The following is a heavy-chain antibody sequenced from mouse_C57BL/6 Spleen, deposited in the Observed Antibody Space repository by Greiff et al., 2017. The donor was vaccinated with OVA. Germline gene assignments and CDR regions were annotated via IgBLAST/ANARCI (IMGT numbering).Heavy chain of an antibody. Sequence: QVQLQQPGAELVMPGASVKLSCKASGYTFTSYWMHWVKQRPGQGLEWIGEIDPSDSYTNYNQKFKGKSTLTVDKSSSTAYMQLSSLTSEDSAVYYCARWTTGFACWGQGTLVTVSA. CDR2: IDPSDSYT. D-gene: IGHD1-1*01. V-gene: IGHV1-69*01. CDR1: GYTFTSYW. CDR3: ARWTTGFAC. J-gene: IGHJ3*01.